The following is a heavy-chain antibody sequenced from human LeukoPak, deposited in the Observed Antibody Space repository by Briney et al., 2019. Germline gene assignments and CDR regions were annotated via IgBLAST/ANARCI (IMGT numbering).Heavy chain of an antibody. CDR1: GYTFTSYG. CDR3: ARGDCSGGSCYSGVIY. CDR2: ISAYNGNT. V-gene: IGHV1-18*01. D-gene: IGHD2-15*01. Sequence: ASVKVSCKASGYTFTSYGISWVRRAPGQGLEWMGWISAYNGNTNYAQKLQGRVTMTTDTSTSTAYMELRSLRSDDTAVYYCARGDCSGGSCYSGVIYWGQGTLVTVSS. J-gene: IGHJ4*02.